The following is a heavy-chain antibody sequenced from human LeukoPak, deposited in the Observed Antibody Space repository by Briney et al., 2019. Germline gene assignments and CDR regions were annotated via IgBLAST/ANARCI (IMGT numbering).Heavy chain of an antibody. CDR1: GLTFTSSA. CDR2: IVVGSGNT. D-gene: IGHD4-17*01. J-gene: IGHJ3*02. V-gene: IGHV1-58*01. CDR3: AANDYGDYESLDAFDI. Sequence: ASVKDSCKASGLTFTSSAVQWVRQARGQRLAWVGWIVVGSGNTNYAQKFQERVTITRDMSTSTAYMELSSLRSEDMAVYYCAANDYGDYESLDAFDIWGQGTMVTVSS.